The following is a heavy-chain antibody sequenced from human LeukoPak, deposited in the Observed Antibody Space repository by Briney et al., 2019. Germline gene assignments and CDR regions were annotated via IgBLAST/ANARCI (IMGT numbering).Heavy chain of an antibody. CDR2: ISAYNGNT. D-gene: IGHD6-13*01. J-gene: IGHJ4*02. CDR3: AGGYRLSAYSSSWYSALKNTVKYGTRALGFDY. Sequence: ASVKVSCKASGYTFTSYGISWVRQAPGQGLEWMGWISAYNGNTNYAQKLQGRVTMTTDTSTSTAYMELRSLRSDDTAVYYCAGGYRLSAYSSSWYSALKNTVKYGTRALGFDYWGQGTLVTVSS. CDR1: GYTFTSYG. V-gene: IGHV1-18*01.